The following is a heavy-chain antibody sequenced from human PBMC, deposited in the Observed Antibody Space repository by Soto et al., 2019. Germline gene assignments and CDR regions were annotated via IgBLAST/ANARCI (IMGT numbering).Heavy chain of an antibody. D-gene: IGHD4-17*01. CDR2: IYYSGST. CDR3: AREEVTTPRGWLDP. CDR1: GGSISSYY. Sequence: SETLSLTCTVSGGSISSYYWSWIRQPPGKGLEWIGYIYYSGSTNYNPSLKSRVTISVDTSKNQFSLKLSSVTAADTAVYYCAREEVTTPRGWLDPWGQGTLVTVSS. V-gene: IGHV4-59*01. J-gene: IGHJ5*02.